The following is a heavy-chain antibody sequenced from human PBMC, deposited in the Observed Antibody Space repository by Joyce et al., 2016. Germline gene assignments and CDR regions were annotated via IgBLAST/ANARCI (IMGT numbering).Heavy chain of an antibody. V-gene: IGHV3-15*01. Sequence: VQLVVSGGDLVEPGGSLILSCAASGFSFSNARLAWVRQAPGKGREWVVRIKSKTDGETTDYATPWKGRYVISRDDSNDMLFLVMNSLKTEDTAVYYCTTDDFWSGFSASWGQGTLVTVSS. CDR1: GFSFSNAR. D-gene: IGHD3-3*01. CDR2: IKSKTDGETT. J-gene: IGHJ5*02. CDR3: TTDDFWSGFSAS.